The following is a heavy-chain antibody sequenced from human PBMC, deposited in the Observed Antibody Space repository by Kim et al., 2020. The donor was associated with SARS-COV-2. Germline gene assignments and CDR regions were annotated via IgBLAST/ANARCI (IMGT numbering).Heavy chain of an antibody. V-gene: IGHV3-30*04. CDR1: GFTFSSYA. Sequence: GGSLRLSCAASGFTFSSYAMHWVRQAPGKGLEWVAVISYDGSNKYYADSVKGRFTISRDNSKNTLYLQMNSLRAEDTAVYYCAREGYCSSTSCLGDRIFDYWGQGTLVTVSS. D-gene: IGHD2-2*01. J-gene: IGHJ4*02. CDR2: ISYDGSNK. CDR3: AREGYCSSTSCLGDRIFDY.